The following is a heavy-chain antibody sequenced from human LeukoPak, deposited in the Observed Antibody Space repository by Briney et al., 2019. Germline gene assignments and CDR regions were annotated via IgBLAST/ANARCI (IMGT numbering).Heavy chain of an antibody. J-gene: IGHJ6*03. Sequence: SETLSLTCTVSGGSISSSSYYWGWIRQPPGKGLEWIGSIYYSGSTYYNPSLKSRVTISVDTSKNQFSLKLSSVTAADTAVYYCARVVHCSSTSCYPYYYYMDVWGKGTTVTVSS. CDR1: GGSISSSSYY. CDR3: ARVVHCSSTSCYPYYYYMDV. CDR2: IYYSGST. V-gene: IGHV4-39*07. D-gene: IGHD2-2*01.